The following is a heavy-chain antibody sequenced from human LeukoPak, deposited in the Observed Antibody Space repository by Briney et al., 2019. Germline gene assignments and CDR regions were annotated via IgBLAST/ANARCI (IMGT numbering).Heavy chain of an antibody. V-gene: IGHV3-7*01. Sequence: GGSLRLSWAASGFTFSSFWMRWVRPGPGKGLEWVARIKQVGSEKYFLDSVRGRFTIPRDNAKNSLYLQMNSLRAEDTAVYYCARGLGYIVVVVAATPVYFDYWGQGTLVTVSS. D-gene: IGHD2-15*01. CDR3: ARGLGYIVVVVAATPVYFDY. CDR1: GFTFSSFW. CDR2: IKQVGSEK. J-gene: IGHJ4*02.